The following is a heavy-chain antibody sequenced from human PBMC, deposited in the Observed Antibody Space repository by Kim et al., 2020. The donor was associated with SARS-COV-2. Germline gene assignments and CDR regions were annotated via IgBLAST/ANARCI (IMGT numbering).Heavy chain of an antibody. J-gene: IGHJ6*03. CDR1: GGSISSYY. CDR2: IYYSGST. Sequence: SETLSLTCTVSGGSISSYYWSWIRQPPGKGLEWIGYIYYSGSTNYNPSLKSRVTISVDTSKNQFSLKLSSVTAADTVVYYCARCSSDDYYYYYYMDVWGKGTTVTVSS. D-gene: IGHD6-25*01. CDR3: ARCSSDDYYYYYYMDV. V-gene: IGHV4-59*01.